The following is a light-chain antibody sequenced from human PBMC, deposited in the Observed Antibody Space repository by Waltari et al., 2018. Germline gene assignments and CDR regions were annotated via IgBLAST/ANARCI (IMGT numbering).Light chain of an antibody. CDR3: LQDYNYPWT. Sequence: DIQMTQFPSTLSASVGDRVTITCRVSQSISTWLAWYQQNPGKAPKLLIYKASSLESGVPSRFSGSGSGTEFTLIISSLQPDDFATYYCLQDYNYPWTFGQGTQVEIK. J-gene: IGKJ1*01. CDR2: KAS. V-gene: IGKV1-5*03. CDR1: QSISTW.